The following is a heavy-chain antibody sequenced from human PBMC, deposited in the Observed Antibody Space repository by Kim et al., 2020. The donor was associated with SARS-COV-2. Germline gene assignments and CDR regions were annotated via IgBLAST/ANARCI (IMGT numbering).Heavy chain of an antibody. CDR3: ARDQSPLFSSGWSAFEF. CDR2: ISPNNGNT. D-gene: IGHD6-19*01. CDR1: GYTFDIYG. J-gene: IGHJ3*01. V-gene: IGHV1-18*01. Sequence: ASVKVSCKASGYTFDIYGISWLRHAPGQGPEWVGWISPNNGNTVYAEELQGRITVTTDTSTSTVYLALRSLRSDVTAVYFCARDQSPLFSSGWSAFEFWG.